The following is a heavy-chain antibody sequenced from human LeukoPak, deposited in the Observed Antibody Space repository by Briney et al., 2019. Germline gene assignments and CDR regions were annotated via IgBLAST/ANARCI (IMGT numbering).Heavy chain of an antibody. CDR2: IYSSGST. V-gene: IGHV4-39*01. CDR1: GGSISSSYYY. CDR3: ARHEAQDFDY. J-gene: IGHJ4*02. Sequence: PSETLSLTCTVSGGSISSSYYYWGWIRQPPGKGLEWIGSIYSSGSTYYNPSLKSRVIISVDTSKNQFSLKLSSVTATDTAVYYCARHEAQDFDYWGQGTLVTVSS.